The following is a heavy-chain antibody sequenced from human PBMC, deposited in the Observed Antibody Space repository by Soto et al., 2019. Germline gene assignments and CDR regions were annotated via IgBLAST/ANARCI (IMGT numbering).Heavy chain of an antibody. CDR3: ARVLRGYDQI. V-gene: IGHV4-34*01. CDR2: IDHSGST. D-gene: IGHD5-12*01. Sequence: QVQLQQWGAGLLKPSETLSLTCAFYGGSFSGFYCSWIRQPPGKGLEWIGEIDHSGSTNYNPSLNSRVTISADTSKNQCSLDLSSVTAADTAVYYCARVLRGYDQIGGQGTLVTVSS. J-gene: IGHJ4*02. CDR1: GGSFSGFY.